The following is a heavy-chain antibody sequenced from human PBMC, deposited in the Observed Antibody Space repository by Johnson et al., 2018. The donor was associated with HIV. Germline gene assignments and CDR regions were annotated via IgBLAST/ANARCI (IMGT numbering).Heavy chain of an antibody. V-gene: IGHV3-53*01. CDR1: GFTVSSNY. CDR3: AMPSMVQGGPDAFDI. J-gene: IGHJ3*02. D-gene: IGHD3-10*01. CDR2: INWNGGST. Sequence: VESGGGLIQPGGSLRLSCAASGFTVSSNYMSWVRQAPGKGLEWVSGINWNGGSTGYADSVKGRFTVSRDNAKNSLYLQMNSLRAEDTAVYYCAMPSMVQGGPDAFDIWGQGTMVTVSS.